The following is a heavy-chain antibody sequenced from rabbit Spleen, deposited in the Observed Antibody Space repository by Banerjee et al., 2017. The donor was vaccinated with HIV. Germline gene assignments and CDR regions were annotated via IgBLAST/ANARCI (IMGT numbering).Heavy chain of an antibody. D-gene: IGHD1-1*01. CDR3: ARDPNYASGHYIYSF. CDR2: IAGSSSGFT. Sequence: QSLEESGGDLVKPGASLTLTCTASGFDFSSNAMCWVRQAPGKGLEWISCIAGSSSGFTYSATWAKGRFTCSKTSSTTVTLQMTSLTAADTATYFCARDPNYASGHYIYSFWGPGTLVTVS. CDR1: GFDFSSNA. J-gene: IGHJ4*01. V-gene: IGHV1S40*01.